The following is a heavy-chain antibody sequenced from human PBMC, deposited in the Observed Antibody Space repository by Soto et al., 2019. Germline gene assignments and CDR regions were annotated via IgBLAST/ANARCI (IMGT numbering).Heavy chain of an antibody. CDR2: IYYSGST. V-gene: IGHV4-31*03. Sequence: QVQLQESGPGLVKPSQTLSLTCTVSGGSISSGGYYWSWIRQHPGKGLGWIGYIYYSGSTYYNPALKSRFTIAVDTSKSQFALKLSSVTAADTAVYYCARDSKDSSGYYSFDYWGQGTLVTVSS. J-gene: IGHJ4*02. CDR1: GGSISSGGYY. D-gene: IGHD3-22*01. CDR3: ARDSKDSSGYYSFDY.